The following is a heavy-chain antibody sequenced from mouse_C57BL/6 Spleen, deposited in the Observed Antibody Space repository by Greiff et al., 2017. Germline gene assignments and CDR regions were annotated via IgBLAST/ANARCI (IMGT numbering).Heavy chain of an antibody. Sequence: VQLQESGPELVKPGASVKISCKASGSAFSSSWMNWVKQRPGKGLEWIGRIYPGDGDTNYNGKFKGKATLTADKSSSTAYMQLSSLTSEDSAVYFCARMVTTNYAMDYWGQGTSVTVSS. D-gene: IGHD2-2*01. J-gene: IGHJ4*01. CDR3: ARMVTTNYAMDY. V-gene: IGHV1-82*01. CDR1: GSAFSSSW. CDR2: IYPGDGDT.